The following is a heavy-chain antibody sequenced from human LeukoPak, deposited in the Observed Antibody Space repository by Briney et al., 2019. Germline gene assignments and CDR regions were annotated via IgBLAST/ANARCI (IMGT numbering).Heavy chain of an antibody. CDR3: ARVATGWGVDYFVY. V-gene: IGHV3-53*01. CDR1: GFTVSSNY. D-gene: IGHD3-9*01. J-gene: IGHJ4*02. CDR2: IYSGGST. Sequence: GGSLRLSCAASGFTVSSNYMSWVRQAPGKGLEWVSVIYSGGSTYYADSVKGRFTISGDNSKNTLYLQMNSLRAEDTAVYYCARVATGWGVDYFVYWGQGTLVTVSS.